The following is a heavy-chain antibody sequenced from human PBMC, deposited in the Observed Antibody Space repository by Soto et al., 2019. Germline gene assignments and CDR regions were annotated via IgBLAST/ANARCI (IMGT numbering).Heavy chain of an antibody. CDR2: INHSGST. D-gene: IGHD3-3*01. CDR3: ARHYYDFWSGYLTHYYYYYMDV. Sequence: PSETLSLTGAVYGGSLGGYYWSWIRQPPGKGLEWIGEINHSGSTNYNPSLKSRVTISVDTSKNQFSLKLSSVTAADTAVYYCARHYYDFWSGYLTHYYYYYMDVWGKGTTVT. CDR1: GGSLGGYY. J-gene: IGHJ6*03. V-gene: IGHV4-34*01.